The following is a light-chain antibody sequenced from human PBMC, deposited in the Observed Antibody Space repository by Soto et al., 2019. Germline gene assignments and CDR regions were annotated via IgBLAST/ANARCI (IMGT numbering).Light chain of an antibody. Sequence: QSALTQPPSASGSPGQSVTISCTGTSSDVGGYNCVSWYQQHPGKAPKLMIYEVSKRPSGVPHRFSGSKSGNTASLTVSGLQAEDEADYYCSSYAGSNIPVVFGGGTKLTVL. CDR2: EVS. V-gene: IGLV2-8*01. CDR3: SSYAGSNIPVV. J-gene: IGLJ2*01. CDR1: SSDVGGYNC.